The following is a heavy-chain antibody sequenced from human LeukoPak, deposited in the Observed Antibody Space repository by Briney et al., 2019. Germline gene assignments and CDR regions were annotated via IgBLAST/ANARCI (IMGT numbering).Heavy chain of an antibody. D-gene: IGHD1-1*01. CDR1: GYTFTSYA. CDR3: AAFGHNWNAAGYHYGMDV. Sequence: ASVKVSCKTSGYTFTSYAMHWGRQAPGQRLEWMGWINAGNGNTKYSQKFQGRVTITSDTSASTAYMELSSLRSDDTAVYYCAAFGHNWNAAGYHYGMDVWGKGTTVTVSS. V-gene: IGHV1-3*01. CDR2: INAGNGNT. J-gene: IGHJ6*04.